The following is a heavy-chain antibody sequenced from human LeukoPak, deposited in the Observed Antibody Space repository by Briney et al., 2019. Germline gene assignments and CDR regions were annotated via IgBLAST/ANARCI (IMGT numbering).Heavy chain of an antibody. CDR3: ARDPRLQWLAFDY. Sequence: PSETLSLTCNISRGSISSGGHYWSWIRQRPGKGLEWIGSIYYSGSTYYNPSLKSRVTISVDTSKNQFSLKLSSVTAADTAVYYCARDPRLQWLAFDYWGQGTLVTVSS. V-gene: IGHV4-39*07. CDR2: IYYSGST. D-gene: IGHD6-19*01. CDR1: RGSISSGGHY. J-gene: IGHJ4*02.